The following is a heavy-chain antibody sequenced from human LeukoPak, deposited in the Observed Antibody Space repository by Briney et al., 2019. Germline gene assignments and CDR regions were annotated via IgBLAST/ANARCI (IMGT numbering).Heavy chain of an antibody. D-gene: IGHD4-17*01. J-gene: IGHJ4*02. V-gene: IGHV3-43*02. Sequence: PGGSLILSWAASGFTFDDYAMHWVRQAPGKGLEWVSLISGDGGSTYYADSVKGRFTISRDNSKNSLYLQMNSLRTEDTALYYCAKGGPDYGDYPGAYWGQGTLVTVSS. CDR3: AKGGPDYGDYPGAY. CDR2: ISGDGGST. CDR1: GFTFDDYA.